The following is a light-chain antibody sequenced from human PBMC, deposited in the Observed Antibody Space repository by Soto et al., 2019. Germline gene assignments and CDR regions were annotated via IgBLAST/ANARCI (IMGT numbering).Light chain of an antibody. Sequence: DLQMTQSPSSLSASVGDTVTITCRASQDISNYLAWYQQKPGRVPKVLIYAASTLQSGVPSRFSAIGSGTYFTLTISSLQPEDVATYYCQKYNRAPLTFGGGTKVEIK. CDR1: QDISNY. CDR3: QKYNRAPLT. J-gene: IGKJ4*01. V-gene: IGKV1-27*01. CDR2: AAS.